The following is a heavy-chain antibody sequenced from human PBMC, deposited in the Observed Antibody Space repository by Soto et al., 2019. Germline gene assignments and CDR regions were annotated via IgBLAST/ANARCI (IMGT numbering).Heavy chain of an antibody. CDR1: GFTFSSYA. D-gene: IGHD3-9*01. Sequence: EVQLLESGGGLVQPGGSLRLSCAASGFTFSSYAMSWVRQAPGKGLEWVSAISGSGGSTYYADSVKGRFTISRDNSKNTLYLQMNSLRAEDTAVYYCAKITFYDILTGYYTAGSFDYWGQGTLVTLSS. V-gene: IGHV3-23*01. J-gene: IGHJ4*02. CDR2: ISGSGGST. CDR3: AKITFYDILTGYYTAGSFDY.